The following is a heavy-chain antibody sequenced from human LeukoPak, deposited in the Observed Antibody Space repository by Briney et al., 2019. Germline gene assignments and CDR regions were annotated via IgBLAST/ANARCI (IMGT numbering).Heavy chain of an antibody. CDR3: ARSPRFVSSYYYMDV. CDR2: INPNSGGT. D-gene: IGHD3-10*01. J-gene: IGHJ6*03. V-gene: IGHV1-2*02. Sequence: ASVKVSCKASGYTFTGYYMHWVRRAPGQGLEWMGWINPNSGGTNYAQKFQGRVTMTRDTSISTAYMELSRLRSDDTAVYYCARSPRFVSSYYYMDVWGKGTTVTVSS. CDR1: GYTFTGYY.